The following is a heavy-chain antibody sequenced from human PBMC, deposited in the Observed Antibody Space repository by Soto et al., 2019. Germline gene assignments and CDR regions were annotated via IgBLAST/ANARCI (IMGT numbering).Heavy chain of an antibody. CDR1: GDSVSSSSVT. J-gene: IGHJ5*01. CDR2: TSSRSKWYN. CDR3: VRLIGNSWLDF. Sequence: QVQLQQSEPGLVKPSQTLSLTCAISGDSVSSSSVTWNWIRQSPSRGLEWLGRTSSRSKWYNDYAESVKSLITSNPDTSKNQFSLHLNSVTPEDTAVYYCVRLIGNSWLDFWGQGTLVTVSS. D-gene: IGHD1-26*01. V-gene: IGHV6-1*01.